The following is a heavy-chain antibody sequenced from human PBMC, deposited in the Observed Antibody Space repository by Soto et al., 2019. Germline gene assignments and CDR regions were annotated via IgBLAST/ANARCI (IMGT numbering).Heavy chain of an antibody. D-gene: IGHD5-18*01. Sequence: GGSLRLSCAASGFTFSSYAMSWVRQAPGKGLEWVSAISGSGGSTYYADSVKGRFTISRDNSKNMLYLQMNSLRAEDTAVYYCAKDRRAAMVLYYYYDMDVSGQGTTVTVSS. J-gene: IGHJ6*02. CDR3: AKDRRAAMVLYYYYDMDV. CDR1: GFTFSSYA. CDR2: ISGSGGST. V-gene: IGHV3-23*01.